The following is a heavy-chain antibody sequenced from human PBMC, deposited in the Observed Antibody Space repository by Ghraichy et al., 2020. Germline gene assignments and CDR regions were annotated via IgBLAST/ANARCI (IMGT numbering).Heavy chain of an antibody. CDR1: GFTFSSYG. Sequence: GGSLRLSCAASGFTFSSYGMHWVRKAQGKGLEWEAVIWYDGSNTYYADSVKGRFTISRDNSKNTLYLQMNSLRAEDTAVYYCAREAVYGSGSYYVGRFDYWGQGTLVTVSS. D-gene: IGHD3-10*01. CDR3: AREAVYGSGSYYVGRFDY. CDR2: IWYDGSNT. V-gene: IGHV3-33*01. J-gene: IGHJ4*02.